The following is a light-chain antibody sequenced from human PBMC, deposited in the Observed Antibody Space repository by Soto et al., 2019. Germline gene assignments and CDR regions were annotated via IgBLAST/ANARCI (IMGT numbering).Light chain of an antibody. Sequence: DIQMTQSPSTLSASVGDRVTITCRASQTISNWLAWYQQKPGKAPKLLIYDASSLPSGVPPRFSGSGIGTDFTLTISSLQPGDFANYYCQQYSIYPYTFGQGTALEIK. J-gene: IGKJ2*01. V-gene: IGKV1-5*01. CDR1: QTISNW. CDR2: DAS. CDR3: QQYSIYPYT.